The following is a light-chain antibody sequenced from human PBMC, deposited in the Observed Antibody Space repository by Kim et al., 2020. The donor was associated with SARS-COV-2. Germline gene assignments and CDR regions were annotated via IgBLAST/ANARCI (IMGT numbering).Light chain of an antibody. CDR2: KAS. J-gene: IGKJ1*01. Sequence: DIQMTQSPSTLSASVGDRVTITCRASQSISTWLAWYQQKPGNAPKVLIYKASSLETGVPSRFSGSGSGTEFTLTISSLQADDFAIYYCQQYNSYPWTFGQGTKVDIK. V-gene: IGKV1-5*03. CDR1: QSISTW. CDR3: QQYNSYPWT.